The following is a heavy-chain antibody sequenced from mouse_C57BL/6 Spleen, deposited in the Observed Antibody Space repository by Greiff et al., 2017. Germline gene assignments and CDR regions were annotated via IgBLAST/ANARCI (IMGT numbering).Heavy chain of an antibody. D-gene: IGHD1-1*01. V-gene: IGHV1-50*01. CDR1: GYTFTSYW. CDR2: IDPSDSYT. J-gene: IGHJ2*01. Sequence: QVQLQQPGAELVKPGASVKLSCKASGYTFTSYWMQWVKQRPGQGLEWIGEIDPSDSYTNYNQKFKGKATLTVDTSSSTAYMQLRSLTSEDSAVYYCARRLRRSGFDYWGQGTTLTVSS. CDR3: ARRLRRSGFDY.